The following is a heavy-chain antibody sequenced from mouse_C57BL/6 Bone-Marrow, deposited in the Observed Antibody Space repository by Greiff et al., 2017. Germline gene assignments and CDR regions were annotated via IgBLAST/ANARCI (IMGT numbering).Heavy chain of an antibody. CDR2: IDPSDSET. CDR3: AREDCYDGWYFDV. CDR1: GYTFTSYW. V-gene: IGHV1-52*01. J-gene: IGHJ1*03. D-gene: IGHD2-12*01. Sequence: VQLQQPGAELVRPGSSVKLSCKASGYTFTSYWMHWVKQRPIQGLEWIGNIDPSDSETHYNPKSKDKATLTADNSSSTAYMQLSSLASEYSAVYYCAREDCYDGWYFDVRGTGTTVTVSS.